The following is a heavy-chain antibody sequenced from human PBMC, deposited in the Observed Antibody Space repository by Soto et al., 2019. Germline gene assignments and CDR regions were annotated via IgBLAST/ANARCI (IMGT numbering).Heavy chain of an antibody. CDR3: ARGYCSSTSCWDY. CDR1: GFTFSTYT. J-gene: IGHJ4*02. CDR2: ISSASSYI. Sequence: PGGSLRLSGAASGFTFSTYTMNWVRQAPGKGLEWVSSISSASSYIYYADSVKGRFTISRDNAKNSLYLQMNSLRAEDMAVYYCARGYCSSTSCWDYWGQGTLVTVSS. D-gene: IGHD2-2*01. V-gene: IGHV3-21*01.